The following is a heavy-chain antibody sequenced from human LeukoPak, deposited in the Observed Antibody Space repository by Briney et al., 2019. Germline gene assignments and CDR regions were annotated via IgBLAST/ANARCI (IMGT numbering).Heavy chain of an antibody. CDR1: GFIFSAYT. D-gene: IGHD3-22*01. CDR3: ARVAQYYYDSSGYYCPDY. CDR2: ISSSSTYK. J-gene: IGHJ4*02. Sequence: GGSLRLSCAASGFIFSAYTMNWVRQAPGKGLEWVSSISSSSTYKYYADSVKGRFTNSRDNAQNSVYQQMNSLRAEDTAVYYCARVAQYYYDSSGYYCPDYWGQGTLVTVSS. V-gene: IGHV3-21*01.